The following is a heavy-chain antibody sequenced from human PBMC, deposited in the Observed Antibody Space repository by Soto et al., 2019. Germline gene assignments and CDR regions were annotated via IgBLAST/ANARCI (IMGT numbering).Heavy chain of an antibody. D-gene: IGHD6-19*01. CDR3: ARGVAVAGNRFDP. CDR2: INPNSGGT. CDR1: GYTFTGYY. J-gene: IGHJ5*02. V-gene: IGHV1-2*02. Sequence: ASVKVSCKASGYTFTGYYMHWVRQAPGQGLEWMGWINPNSGGTNYAQKFQGRVTMTRDTSISTAYMELSRLRSDDTAVYYCARGVAVAGNRFDPWGQGTLVTVSS.